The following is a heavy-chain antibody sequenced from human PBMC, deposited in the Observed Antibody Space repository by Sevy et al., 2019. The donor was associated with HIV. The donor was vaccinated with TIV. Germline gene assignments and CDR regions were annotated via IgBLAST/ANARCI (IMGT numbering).Heavy chain of an antibody. J-gene: IGHJ4*02. CDR1: GFIFTDYW. CDR2: IKQDQSEK. Sequence: GGSLRLSCETSGFIFTDYWMSWVRQIPGKGLEWVATIKQDQSEKYYVDSVKGRFAISRDSAKKSVSLQMNGLRAKDTALYFCAREVGGFNWRPYYFDSWCQGTLVTVSS. V-gene: IGHV3-7*01. CDR3: AREVGGFNWRPYYFDS. D-gene: IGHD3-3*01.